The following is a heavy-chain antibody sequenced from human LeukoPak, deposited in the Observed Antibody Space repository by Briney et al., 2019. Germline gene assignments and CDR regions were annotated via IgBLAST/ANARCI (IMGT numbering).Heavy chain of an antibody. D-gene: IGHD6-13*01. CDR2: IYPGDSDT. CDR1: GYSFTSYW. J-gene: IGHJ6*03. CDR3: ARRRGQQLVRSYYYYMDV. V-gene: IGHV5-51*01. Sequence: GESLKISCKGSGYSFTSYWIGWVRQMPGKGLEWMGIIYPGDSDTRYSPSFQGQVTISADKSISTAYLQWSSLKASDTAMYYCARRRGQQLVRSYYYYMDVWGKGTTVTVSS.